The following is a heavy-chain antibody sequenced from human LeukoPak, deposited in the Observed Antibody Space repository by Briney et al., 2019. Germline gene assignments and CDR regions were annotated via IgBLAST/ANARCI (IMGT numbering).Heavy chain of an antibody. D-gene: IGHD5-18*01. CDR2: ISAYNGNT. V-gene: IGHV1-18*01. J-gene: IGHJ4*02. CDR3: ARVGLIQLWGNSNDS. Sequence: GASVKVSCKASGYTFTSYGISWVRQAPGQGLEWTGWISAYNGNTNYAQKLQGRVTMTTDTATSTVYMELRSMRSDDADVYSCARVGLIQLWGNSNDSWGQGNLVTVSS. CDR1: GYTFTSYG.